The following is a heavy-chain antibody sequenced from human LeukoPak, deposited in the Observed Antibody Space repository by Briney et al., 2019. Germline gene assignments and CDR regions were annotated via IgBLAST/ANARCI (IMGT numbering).Heavy chain of an antibody. D-gene: IGHD5-24*01. CDR2: IYYSGGT. CDR1: GGSINYYY. Sequence: SETLSLTCTVSGGSINYYYWMWIRQPPGKGLEWIGYIYYSGGTHYNPSLKSRVTMLVDTSKNQFSLKLTAVTAADTAVYYCARGRDGYIFDYWGQGTLVTVSS. CDR3: ARGRDGYIFDY. J-gene: IGHJ4*02. V-gene: IGHV4-59*01.